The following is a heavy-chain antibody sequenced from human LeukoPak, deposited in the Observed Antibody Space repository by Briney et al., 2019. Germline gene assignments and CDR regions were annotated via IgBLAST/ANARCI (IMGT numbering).Heavy chain of an antibody. CDR2: IIPIFGTA. Sequence: ASVKVSCKASGGTFSSYAISWVRQAPGQGLEWMGGIIPIFGTANYAQKFQGRVTITADESTSTTYMELSSLRSEDTAVYYCAREAPTYYDFWSGYLDYWGQGTLVTVSS. CDR1: GGTFSSYA. J-gene: IGHJ4*02. D-gene: IGHD3-3*01. V-gene: IGHV1-69*13. CDR3: AREAPTYYDFWSGYLDY.